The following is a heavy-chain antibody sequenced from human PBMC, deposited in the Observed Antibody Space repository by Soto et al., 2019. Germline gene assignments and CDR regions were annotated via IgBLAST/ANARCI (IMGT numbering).Heavy chain of an antibody. Sequence: GGSLRLSCAASGFTFSNYGMHWVRQAPGKGLEWVALIWYDGSNKYYADSVKGRLTISRDNSKNTLYLQMNSLRAEDTAVYYCANRISSDMDVWGQGTTVTVSS. V-gene: IGHV3-33*06. CDR3: ANRISSDMDV. D-gene: IGHD2-15*01. CDR1: GFTFSNYG. J-gene: IGHJ6*02. CDR2: IWYDGSNK.